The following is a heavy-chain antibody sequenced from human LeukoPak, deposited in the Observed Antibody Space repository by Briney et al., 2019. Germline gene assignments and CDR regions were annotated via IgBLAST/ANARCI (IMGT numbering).Heavy chain of an antibody. CDR3: ATKGTTGTTSYYYYYMDV. D-gene: IGHD1-1*01. CDR2: IYYSGST. J-gene: IGHJ6*03. V-gene: IGHV4-59*08. CDR1: GGSISSYY. Sequence: PSETLSLTCTVSGGSISSYYWSWIRQPPGKGLEWIGYIYYSGSTNYNPSLKSRVTISVDTSKNQFSLKLSSVTAADTAVYYCATKGTTGTTSYYYYYMDVWGKGTTVTVS.